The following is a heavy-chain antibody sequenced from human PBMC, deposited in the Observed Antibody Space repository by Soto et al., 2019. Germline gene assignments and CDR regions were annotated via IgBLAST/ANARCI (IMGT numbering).Heavy chain of an antibody. J-gene: IGHJ3*02. CDR1: GYSFTSYW. CDR3: ATQLPAPLDAFDI. D-gene: IGHD1-7*01. CDR2: IDPSDSYT. Sequence: PGESLKISCKGSGYSFTSYWISWVRQMPGKGLEWMGRIDPSDSYTNYSPSFQGQVTISADKSISTAYLQWSSLKASDTAMYYCATQLPAPLDAFDIWGQGTMVTVSS. V-gene: IGHV5-10-1*01.